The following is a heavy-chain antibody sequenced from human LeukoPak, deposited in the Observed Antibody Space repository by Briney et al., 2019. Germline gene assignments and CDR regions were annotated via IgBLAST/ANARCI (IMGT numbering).Heavy chain of an antibody. V-gene: IGHV3-23*01. Sequence: GGSLRLSCAAPGFTFSSYAMSWVRQAPGKGLEWVSGISSSGGGTYYADSVKGRFTISRDNSKDNLYLQMSSLRAEDTAVYYCAKSVVVVPAAPRYFDLWGRGVLVTVSS. J-gene: IGHJ2*01. CDR3: AKSVVVVPAAPRYFDL. CDR1: GFTFSSYA. D-gene: IGHD2-2*01. CDR2: ISSSGGGT.